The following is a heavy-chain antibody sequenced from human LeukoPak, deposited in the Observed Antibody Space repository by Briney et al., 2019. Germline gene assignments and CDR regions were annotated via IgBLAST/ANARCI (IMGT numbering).Heavy chain of an antibody. CDR1: GFTFSNAW. D-gene: IGHD3-3*01. CDR3: TRCRFPAYYDFWSGYYTGPAFDY. CDR2: IKSKTDGGTT. Sequence: PGGSLRLSCAASGFTFSNAWMSWVRQAPGKGLEWVGRIKSKTDGGTTDYAAPVKGRFTISRDDSKNTLYLQMNSLKTEDTAVYYCTRCRFPAYYDFWSGYYTGPAFDYWGQGTLVTVSS. J-gene: IGHJ4*02. V-gene: IGHV3-15*01.